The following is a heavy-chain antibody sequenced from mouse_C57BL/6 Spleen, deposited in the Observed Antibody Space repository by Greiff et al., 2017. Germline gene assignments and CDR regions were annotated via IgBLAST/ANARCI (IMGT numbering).Heavy chain of an antibody. CDR2: IDPENGDT. J-gene: IGHJ3*01. D-gene: IGHD1-1*01. Sequence: EVQRVESGAELVRPGASVKLSCTASGFNIKDDYMHWVKQRPEQGLEWIGWIDPENGDTEYASKFQGKATITADTSSNTAYLQLSSLTSEDTAVYYCTTDYYGSSYEAWFAYWGQGTLVTVSA. V-gene: IGHV14-4*01. CDR1: GFNIKDDY. CDR3: TTDYYGSSYEAWFAY.